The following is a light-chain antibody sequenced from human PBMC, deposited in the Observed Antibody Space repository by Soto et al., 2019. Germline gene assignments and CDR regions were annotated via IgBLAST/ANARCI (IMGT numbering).Light chain of an antibody. CDR3: QQRRNWPPLT. V-gene: IGKV3-11*01. CDR2: DAS. CDR1: QSVSSY. J-gene: IGKJ4*01. Sequence: EIVLTQSPATLSLSPGERATLSCRASQSVSSYLAWYQQKPGQAPRILIYDASNRATGIPARCSDSESGTDFTLTISSLEPEDFAVYYCQQRRNWPPLTFGGGTKVVIK.